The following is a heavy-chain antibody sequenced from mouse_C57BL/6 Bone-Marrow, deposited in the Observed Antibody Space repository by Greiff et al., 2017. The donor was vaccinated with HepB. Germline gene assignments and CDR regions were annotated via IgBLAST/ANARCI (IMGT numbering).Heavy chain of an antibody. CDR1: GFNIKDDY. V-gene: IGHV14-4*01. D-gene: IGHD2-1*01. J-gene: IGHJ3*01. CDR3: TIYGREAY. CDR2: IDPENGDT. Sequence: EVQLQESGAELVRPGASVKLSCTASGFNIKDDYMHWVKQRPEQGLEWIGWIDPENGDTEYASKFQGKATITADTSSNTAYLQLSSLTSEDTAVYYCTIYGREAYWGRGTLVTVSA.